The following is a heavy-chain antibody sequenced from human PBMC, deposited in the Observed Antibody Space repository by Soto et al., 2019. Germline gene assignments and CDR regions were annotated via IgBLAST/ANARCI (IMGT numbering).Heavy chain of an antibody. CDR1: GFTFSSYA. V-gene: IGHV3-23*01. Sequence: HPGGSLRLSCAASGFTFSSYAMHWVRQAPGKGLDWVSVIGYRTTNTHYADSVKGRFTISRDESKNTVYLQMNNLRVEDTAVYYCAKDRGGGWVIDYWGQGTQVTVYS. J-gene: IGHJ4*02. CDR2: IGYRTTNT. CDR3: AKDRGGGWVIDY. D-gene: IGHD6-19*01.